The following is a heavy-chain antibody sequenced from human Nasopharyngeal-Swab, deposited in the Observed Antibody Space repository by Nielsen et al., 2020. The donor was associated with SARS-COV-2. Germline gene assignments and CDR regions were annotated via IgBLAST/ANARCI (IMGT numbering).Heavy chain of an antibody. V-gene: IGHV3-30*18. CDR2: ISYEGSKK. CDR3: AKANVLFWFRQFKNDGIGI. CDR1: GFSFNNYG. Sequence: GESLKISCTASGFSFNNYGMHWVRQAPGKGLEWVAVISYEGSKKFYAESVEGRFTISRDYSKSTLYLQMDSLRTEDTAMYYCAKANVLFWFRQFKNDGIGIWGPGTMVPV. J-gene: IGHJ3*02. D-gene: IGHD3-10*01.